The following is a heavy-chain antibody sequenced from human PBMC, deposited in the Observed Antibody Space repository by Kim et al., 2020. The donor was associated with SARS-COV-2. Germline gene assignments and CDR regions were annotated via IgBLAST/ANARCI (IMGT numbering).Heavy chain of an antibody. CDR3: VTRAENFYVEIDC. D-gene: IGHD3-16*01. CDR2: IYYRGST. V-gene: IGHV4-39*01. Sequence: SETLSLTCSISGGSISNSRSYWGWIRQPPGKGLEWIGSIYYRGSTYYNPSLKSRVTISIDMSKNQVSLKLSSVTAADTAVYYCVTRAENFYVEIDCWGQGTLVTVSS. CDR1: GGSISNSRSY. J-gene: IGHJ4*02.